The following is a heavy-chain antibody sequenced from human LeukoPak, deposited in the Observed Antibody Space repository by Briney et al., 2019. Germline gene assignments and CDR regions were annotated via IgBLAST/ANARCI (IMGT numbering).Heavy chain of an antibody. CDR3: AKDFASGIDY. Sequence: GGSLRLSCAASSFTFSSYGMHWVRQAPGKGLEWVAFIHYDASDYYYADSVKGRYTISRDNSKNTLWLQMNSLRAEDTAVYYCAKDFASGIDYWGQGTLVTVSS. CDR2: IHYDASDY. J-gene: IGHJ4*02. V-gene: IGHV3-30*02. CDR1: SFTFSSYG.